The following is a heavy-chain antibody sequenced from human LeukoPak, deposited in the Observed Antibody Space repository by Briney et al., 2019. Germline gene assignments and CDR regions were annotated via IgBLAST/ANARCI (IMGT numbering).Heavy chain of an antibody. J-gene: IGHJ4*02. V-gene: IGHV1-8*01. CDR1: GYTFTSYD. Sequence: ASVKVSCKASGYTFTSYDINWVRQATGQGLEWMGWMNPNSGNTAYAQKFQGRVTMTSDTSTSTVYMELSSLIYEDTAVYFCARQRTFRGLDNWGQGTLVTVSS. CDR3: ARQRTFRGLDN. CDR2: MNPNSGNT. D-gene: IGHD3-10*01.